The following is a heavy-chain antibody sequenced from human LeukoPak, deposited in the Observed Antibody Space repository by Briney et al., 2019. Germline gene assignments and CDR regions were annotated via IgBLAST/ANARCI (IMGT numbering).Heavy chain of an antibody. CDR2: IWYDATNQ. CDR3: ARDRGDCSGGSCYSDYFDY. V-gene: IGHV3-33*01. J-gene: IGHJ4*02. CDR1: GFAFSSYG. Sequence: GGSLRLSCAASGFAFSSYGMHWVRQAPGEGLEWVAIIWYDATNQYYADSVKGRFTISRDNSKNTLYLQLSSLRAEDTAVYYCARDRGDCSGGSCYSDYFDYWGQGTLVTVSS. D-gene: IGHD2-15*01.